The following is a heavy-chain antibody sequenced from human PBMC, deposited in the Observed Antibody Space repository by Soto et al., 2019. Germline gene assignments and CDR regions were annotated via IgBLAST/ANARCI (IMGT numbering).Heavy chain of an antibody. CDR1: GFTFSSYA. CDR2: LSGTGDSA. Sequence: EVQLLESGGGLVQPGGSLRLSCAASGFTFSSYALSWVRQAPGKGLEWVSALSGTGDSADYANSVKGRFTISRDDSKTTLYLVMSSLRVEDTAIYYCARDNGNYGSASFAHWGQGTLVTVSS. D-gene: IGHD3-10*01. CDR3: ARDNGNYGSASFAH. V-gene: IGHV3-23*01. J-gene: IGHJ4*02.